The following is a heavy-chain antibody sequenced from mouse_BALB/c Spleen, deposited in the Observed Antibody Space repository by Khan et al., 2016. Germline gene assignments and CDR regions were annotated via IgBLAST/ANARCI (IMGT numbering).Heavy chain of an antibody. J-gene: IGHJ4*01. V-gene: IGHV10-1*02. CDR3: GTDASYPDAFDY. CDR1: GFTFKTYA. D-gene: IGHD2-10*01. CDR2: IRSKSNNFAT. Sequence: EVQLVESGGGLVQPKGSLKLSCAASGFTFKTYAMNWVRQAPGKGLEWIARIRSKSNNFATYYADSVKDRFTISRDDSQNMLSLPMNTLQTEDTATYYCGTDASYPDAFDYWGQGTSVTVSS.